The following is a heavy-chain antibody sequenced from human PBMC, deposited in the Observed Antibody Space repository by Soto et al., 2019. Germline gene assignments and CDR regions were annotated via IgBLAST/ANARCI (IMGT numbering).Heavy chain of an antibody. D-gene: IGHD4-17*01. CDR1: GFRFSSYG. CDR3: AKYSDYVEHEDWFDP. Sequence: QVQLVESGGGVVQPGSSLTLSCVASGFRFSSYGIHWVRQIPGKGLEWVSVISYHGINKYYADSVKGRFTISRDNSKNRVYLQMNRLRGEDTAVYHCAKYSDYVEHEDWFDPWGQGTLVTVSS. V-gene: IGHV3-30*18. CDR2: ISYHGINK. J-gene: IGHJ5*02.